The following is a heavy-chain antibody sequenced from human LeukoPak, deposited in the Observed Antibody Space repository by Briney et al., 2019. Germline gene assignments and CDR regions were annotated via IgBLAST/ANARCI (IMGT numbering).Heavy chain of an antibody. V-gene: IGHV3-21*01. CDR2: ISISSNYI. J-gene: IGHJ5*02. CDR1: GFTFSDYN. D-gene: IGHD5-24*01. Sequence: PGGSLRLSCAASGFTFSDYNMHWVRQAPGKGLEWVSAISISSNYIYYADSVKGRFTISRDNAENTVYLQMHSLRAEDTAVYYFARGEYKAIITGLESWGEGTLGTV. CDR3: ARGEYKAIITGLES.